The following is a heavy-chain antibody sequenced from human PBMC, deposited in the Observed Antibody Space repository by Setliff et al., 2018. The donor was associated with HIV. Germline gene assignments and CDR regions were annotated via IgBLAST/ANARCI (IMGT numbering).Heavy chain of an antibody. CDR2: VHYSGST. J-gene: IGHJ4*02. Sequence: SETLSLTCAVSGDSISSSNWWSWVRQPPGKGLEWIGYVHYSGSTNYNPSFKSRVIMSVDTSNNKFSLKLNSVPAADTAVYYCARDRDRKDSTFVRFDYWGQGILVTVSS. D-gene: IGHD3-16*01. CDR3: ARDRDRKDSTFVRFDY. CDR1: GDSISSSNW. V-gene: IGHV4-28*03.